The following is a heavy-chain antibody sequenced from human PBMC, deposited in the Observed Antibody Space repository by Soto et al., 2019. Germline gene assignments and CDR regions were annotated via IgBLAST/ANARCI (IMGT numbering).Heavy chain of an antibody. Sequence: ASVKVSCKASGYTFTSYYMHWVRQAPGQGLEWMGIINPSGGSTSYAQKFQGRVTMTRDTSTSTVYMELRSLRSDDTAVYYCARDLTVVAATWAFADWGQGTLVTVAS. J-gene: IGHJ4*02. CDR2: INPSGGST. CDR1: GYTFTSYY. D-gene: IGHD2-15*01. CDR3: ARDLTVVAATWAFAD. V-gene: IGHV1-46*01.